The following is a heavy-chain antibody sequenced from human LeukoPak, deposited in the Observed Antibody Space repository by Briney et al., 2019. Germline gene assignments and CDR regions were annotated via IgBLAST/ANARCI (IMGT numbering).Heavy chain of an antibody. J-gene: IGHJ4*02. Sequence: SETLSLNCSVSNGSISSSLYYWGWIRQPPGKGLEWIGSINYSGSTYYNPSLKSRVTISVDRSKNQFSLKLSSVTAADTAVYYCARDRSSGLDYWGQGTLVTVSS. CDR3: ARDRSSGLDY. CDR2: INYSGST. V-gene: IGHV4-39*07. D-gene: IGHD6-19*01. CDR1: NGSISSSLYY.